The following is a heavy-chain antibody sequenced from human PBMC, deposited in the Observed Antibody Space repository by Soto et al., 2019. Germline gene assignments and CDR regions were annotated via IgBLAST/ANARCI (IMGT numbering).Heavy chain of an antibody. D-gene: IGHD2-21*01. CDR3: ARQRYCGGDCYSAYFQH. Sequence: PGESLKISCKGSGYSFTSYWIGWVRQMPGKGLEWMGIIYPGDSDTRYSPSFQGQVTISADKSISTAYLQWSSLKASDTAMYYCARQRYCGGDCYSAYFQHWGQGTLVTVSS. J-gene: IGHJ1*01. CDR1: GYSFTSYW. CDR2: IYPGDSDT. V-gene: IGHV5-51*01.